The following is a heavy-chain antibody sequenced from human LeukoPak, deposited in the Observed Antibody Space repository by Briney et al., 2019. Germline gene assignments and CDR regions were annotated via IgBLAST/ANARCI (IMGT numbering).Heavy chain of an antibody. D-gene: IGHD6-13*01. CDR3: ARADYSSTWSHDYYYMDV. CDR2: IYYSGST. Sequence: SETLSLTCAVSGGSISSNSYYWGWIRQPPGKGLEWIGSIYYSGSTYYNPSLKSRVTISVDTSKNQFSLKLSSVTAADTAVYYCARADYSSTWSHDYYYMDVWGKGTTVTVSS. CDR1: GGSISSNSYY. V-gene: IGHV4-39*07. J-gene: IGHJ6*03.